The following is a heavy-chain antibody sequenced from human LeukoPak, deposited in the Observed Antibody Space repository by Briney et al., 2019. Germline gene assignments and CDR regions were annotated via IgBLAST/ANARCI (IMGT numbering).Heavy chain of an antibody. D-gene: IGHD3-10*01. CDR1: GFTFSDYY. V-gene: IGHV3-11*01. Sequence: GGSLRLSCAASGFTFSDYYMSWIRQAPGKGLEWVSYISSSGSTIYYADSVKGRFTISRDNAKNSLYLQMNSLRAEDTAAYYCARDRRYYYGSGSYSNFDYWGQGTLVTVSS. J-gene: IGHJ4*02. CDR2: ISSSGSTI. CDR3: ARDRRYYYGSGSYSNFDY.